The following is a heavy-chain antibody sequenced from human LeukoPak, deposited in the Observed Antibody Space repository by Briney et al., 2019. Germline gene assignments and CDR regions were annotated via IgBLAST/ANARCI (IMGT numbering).Heavy chain of an antibody. CDR1: GYSISSGYY. D-gene: IGHD2-2*01. Sequence: SETLSLTCTVSGYSISSGYYWGWIRQPPGKGLEWIGSIYHSGSTYYNPSLKSRVTISVDTSKNQFSLKLSSVTAADTAVYYCARERLGYCSSTSCEQFDYWGQGTLVTVSS. J-gene: IGHJ4*02. V-gene: IGHV4-38-2*02. CDR3: ARERLGYCSSTSCEQFDY. CDR2: IYHSGST.